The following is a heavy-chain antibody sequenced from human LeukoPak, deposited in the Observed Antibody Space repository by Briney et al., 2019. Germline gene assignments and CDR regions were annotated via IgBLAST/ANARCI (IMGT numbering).Heavy chain of an antibody. D-gene: IGHD3-10*01. CDR3: ARYGSGSYYTPITFDY. Sequence: GSLRLSCAASGFTFSSYAMHWVRQPPGKGLEWIGEINHSGSTNYNPSLKSRVTISVDTSKNQFSLKLSSVTAADTAVYYCARYGSGSYYTPITFDYWGQGTLVTVSS. CDR1: GFTFSSYA. J-gene: IGHJ4*02. CDR2: INHSGST. V-gene: IGHV4-34*01.